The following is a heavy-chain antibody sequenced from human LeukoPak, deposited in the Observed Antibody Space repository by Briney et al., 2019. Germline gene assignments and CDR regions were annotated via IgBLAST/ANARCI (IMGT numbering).Heavy chain of an antibody. CDR1: GFTFSSYW. CDR2: INSDGSST. CDR3: ARVGMLAAGRRRYYYYYMDV. J-gene: IGHJ6*03. V-gene: IGHV3-74*01. Sequence: GGSLRLSCAASGFTFSSYWMHWVRQAPGKGLVWVSRINSDGSSTSYADSVKGRFTISRDNAKNTLYLQMNSLRAEDTAVYYCARVGMLAAGRRRYYYYYMDVWGKGTTVTISS. D-gene: IGHD6-13*01.